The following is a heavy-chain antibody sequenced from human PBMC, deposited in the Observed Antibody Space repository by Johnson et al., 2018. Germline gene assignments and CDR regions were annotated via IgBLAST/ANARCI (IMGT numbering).Heavy chain of an antibody. CDR1: GGSISSSSYY. J-gene: IGHJ6*03. D-gene: IGHD2-15*01. CDR3: ARDQLCRGGSCDSEYYSYMDV. CDR2: IYYSGST. Sequence: QVQLQESGPGLVKPSETLSLTCTVSGGSISSSSYYWGWIRQPPGKGLEWIGSIYYSGSTYYNPSLKSRVTISVDTSKNTLYLQLNSLRAEDTAGYYCARDQLCRGGSCDSEYYSYMDVWGKGTTVTVSS. V-gene: IGHV4-39*07.